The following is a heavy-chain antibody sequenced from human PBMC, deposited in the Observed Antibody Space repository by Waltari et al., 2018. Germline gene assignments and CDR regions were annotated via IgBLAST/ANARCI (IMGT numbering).Heavy chain of an antibody. CDR2: IYYSGST. CDR3: AREGYYDSSGQLFDY. CDR1: GGSISSHY. J-gene: IGHJ4*02. Sequence: QVQLQESGPGLVKPSETLSLTCTVSGGSISSHYWSWIRQPPGKGLEWIGYIYYSGSTYYNPSLKSRVTISVDTSKNQFSLKLSSVTAADTAVYYCAREGYYDSSGQLFDYWGQGTLVTVSS. V-gene: IGHV4-59*11. D-gene: IGHD3-22*01.